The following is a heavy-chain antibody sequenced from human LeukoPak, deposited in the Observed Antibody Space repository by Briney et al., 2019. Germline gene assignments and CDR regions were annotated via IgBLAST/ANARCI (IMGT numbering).Heavy chain of an antibody. CDR3: AGDLRGGYYGMDV. CDR1: GFTFSDYS. CDR2: ISSSGSTI. D-gene: IGHD4-17*01. J-gene: IGHJ6*02. Sequence: PGGSLRLSCAASGFTFSDYSMNWVRQAPGKGLEWVSYISSSGSTIYYADSVKGRFTISRDNAKNSLYLQMNSLRAEDTAVYYCAGDLRGGYYGMDVWGQGTTVTVSS. V-gene: IGHV3-48*04.